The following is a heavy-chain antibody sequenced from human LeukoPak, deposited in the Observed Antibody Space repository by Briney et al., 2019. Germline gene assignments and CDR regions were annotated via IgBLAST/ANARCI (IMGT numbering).Heavy chain of an antibody. J-gene: IGHJ4*02. CDR2: ISSSSIYI. CDR1: QFTFNKYA. V-gene: IGHV3-21*01. D-gene: IGHD4-17*01. Sequence: GGSLRLSCVASQFTFNKYAMNWVRQAPGKGLEWVSSISSSSIYIHYADSVKGRFTISRDNAKNSLYLQMNSLRAEDTAVYYCARDGSTVIDYWGQGTLVTVSS. CDR3: ARDGSTVIDY.